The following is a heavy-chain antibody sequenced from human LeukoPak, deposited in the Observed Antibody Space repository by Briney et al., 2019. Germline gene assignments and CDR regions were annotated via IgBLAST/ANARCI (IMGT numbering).Heavy chain of an antibody. CDR1: GYTLTELS. CDR3: ARGREMLPLARWGYYFDY. CDR2: FDPEDGET. J-gene: IGHJ4*02. D-gene: IGHD5-24*01. V-gene: IGHV1-24*01. Sequence: ASVKVSCKVSGYTLTELSMHWVRQAPGKGLEWMGGFDPEDGETIYAQKFQGRVTMTEDTSTDTAYMELSSLRSEDTAVYYCARGREMLPLARWGYYFDYWGQGTLVTVSS.